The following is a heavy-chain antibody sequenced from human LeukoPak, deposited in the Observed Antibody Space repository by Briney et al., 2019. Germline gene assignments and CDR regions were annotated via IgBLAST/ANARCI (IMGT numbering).Heavy chain of an antibody. CDR2: IYSGASGSI. CDR1: GLSVSWNY. D-gene: IGHD5-24*01. CDR3: ARDKVRRWLQSYWYFDL. V-gene: IGHV3-53*01. Sequence: GGSLRLSCAASGLSVSWNYMGWVRQAPGKGLDWVAVIYSGASGSIYYADSVRGRFTISRDISNNMVFLQMNSLRAEDTAVYYCARDKVRRWLQSYWYFDLWGRGTLVTVSS. J-gene: IGHJ2*01.